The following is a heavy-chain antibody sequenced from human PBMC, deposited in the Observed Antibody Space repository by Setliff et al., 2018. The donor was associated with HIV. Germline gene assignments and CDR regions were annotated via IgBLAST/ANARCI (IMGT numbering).Heavy chain of an antibody. V-gene: IGHV5-51*01. CDR2: IYPGDSNT. D-gene: IGHD2-2*01. J-gene: IGHJ4*02. Sequence: PGESLKISCKGSGYSFISYWIGWVRQMPGKGLEWMGIIYPGDSNTKYSPSFQGQVTLSVDKSISTAYLQWSSLKASDTAMYYCATPISITSGSASDYWGQGTLVTVSS. CDR3: ATPISITSGSASDY. CDR1: GYSFISYW.